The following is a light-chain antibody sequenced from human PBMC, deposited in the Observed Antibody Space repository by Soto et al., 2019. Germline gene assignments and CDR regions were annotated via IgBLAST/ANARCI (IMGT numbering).Light chain of an antibody. J-gene: IGLJ1*01. Sequence: QSVLTKPASVSGSPGQSITISCTGTSSDVGAYNFVSWHQQHPGKAPKLMIYNVYDRPSGISCRFSGAKSGNTASLTISGLQGEDEADYFCSAYTVSRTYVFGNGNKVTV. CDR1: SSDVGAYNF. CDR2: NVY. CDR3: SAYTVSRTYV. V-gene: IGLV2-14*03.